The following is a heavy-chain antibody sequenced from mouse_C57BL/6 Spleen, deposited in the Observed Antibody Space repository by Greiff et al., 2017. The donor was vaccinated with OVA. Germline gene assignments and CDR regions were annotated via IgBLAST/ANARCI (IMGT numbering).Heavy chain of an antibody. CDR3: ARGTTVVGDWYFDV. Sequence: QVQLKESGAELVKPGASVKISCKASGYAFSSYWMNWVKQRPGKGLEWIGQIYPGDGDTNYNGKFKGKATLTADKSSSTAYMQLSSLTSEDSAVYFCARGTTVVGDWYFDVWGTGTTVTVSS. CDR1: GYAFSSYW. V-gene: IGHV1-80*01. J-gene: IGHJ1*03. CDR2: IYPGDGDT. D-gene: IGHD1-1*01.